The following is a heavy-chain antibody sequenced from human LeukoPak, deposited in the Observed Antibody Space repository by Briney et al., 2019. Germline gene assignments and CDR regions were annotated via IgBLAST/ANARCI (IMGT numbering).Heavy chain of an antibody. V-gene: IGHV1-46*01. Sequence: ASVKVSCKASGYTFTSYYMHWVRQAPGQGLEWMGIINPSGGSTSYAQKFQGRVTMTRDTSTSTVYMELSSLRSEDTAVHYCARGGSSGWYNYYYYGMDVWGQGTTVTVSS. CDR1: GYTFTSYY. D-gene: IGHD6-19*01. CDR3: ARGGSSGWYNYYYYGMDV. J-gene: IGHJ6*02. CDR2: INPSGGST.